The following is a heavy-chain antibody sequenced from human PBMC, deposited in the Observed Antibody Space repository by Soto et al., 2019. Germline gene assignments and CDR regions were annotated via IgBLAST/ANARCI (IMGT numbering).Heavy chain of an antibody. CDR3: VVSPTTPRRVGSPI. J-gene: IGHJ3*02. Sequence: GGSLRLSCAASGFTFSSYGMSWVRQAPGKGLEWVSANSGSGGSTYYADSVRGRFTISRDNSKNTLYLQMNSLRAEDTAVYYCVVSPTTPRRVGSPIWGQGTMVTVSS. CDR2: NSGSGGST. V-gene: IGHV3-23*01. D-gene: IGHD1-1*01. CDR1: GFTFSSYG.